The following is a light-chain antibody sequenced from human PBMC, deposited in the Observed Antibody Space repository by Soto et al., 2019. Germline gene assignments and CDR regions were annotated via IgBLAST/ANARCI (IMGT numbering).Light chain of an antibody. J-gene: IGLJ3*02. CDR3: SSYTSSSPL. Sequence: QSVLTQPASVSGSPGQSITISCTGTSSDVGGYNYVSWYQQYPGKAPRLMIYDVSSRPSGVSNRFSGSKSGNTASLTISGLQAEDEADYYCSSYTSSSPLFGGGTKVTVL. CDR1: SSDVGGYNY. CDR2: DVS. V-gene: IGLV2-14*03.